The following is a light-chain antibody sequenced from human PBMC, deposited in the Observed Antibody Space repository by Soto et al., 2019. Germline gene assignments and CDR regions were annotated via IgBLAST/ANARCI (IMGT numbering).Light chain of an antibody. Sequence: SVLTQSPGTLSLSPGERASLSCRASQSVSSGYLAWYQQKAGQTPRLLIYDTSTRATGIPARFSGSGSGTEFTLTISSLQSEDFAVYYCQQYNNWPPWTFGQGTMVDVK. V-gene: IGKV3-15*01. CDR2: DTS. CDR3: QQYNNWPPWT. CDR1: QSVSSGY. J-gene: IGKJ1*01.